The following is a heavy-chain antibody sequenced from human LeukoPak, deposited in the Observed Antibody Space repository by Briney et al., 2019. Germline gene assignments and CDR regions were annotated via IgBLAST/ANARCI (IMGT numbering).Heavy chain of an antibody. CDR2: IYHSGST. V-gene: IGHV4-30-2*01. D-gene: IGHD6-6*01. CDR3: ARDGSSNYYGMDV. CDR1: GGSINTYY. J-gene: IGHJ6*02. Sequence: PSETLSLTCTVSGGSINTYYWNWIRQPPGKGLEWIGYIYHSGSTYYNPSLKSRVTISVDRSKNQFSLKLSSVTAADTAVYYCARDGSSNYYGMDVWGQGTTVTVSS.